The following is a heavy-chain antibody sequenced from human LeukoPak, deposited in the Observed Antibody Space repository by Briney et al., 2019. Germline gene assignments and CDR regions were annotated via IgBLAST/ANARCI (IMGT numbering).Heavy chain of an antibody. J-gene: IGHJ4*02. CDR2: ISSSSTYI. CDR3: AREPTTMIL. Sequence: PGGSLRLSCAASGLTFSLYSMNWVRQTPGKGLEWVSSISSSSTYIYYADSVKGRFTISRDNAKNSLYLQMNSLRAEDTAVYYCAREPTTMILWGQGTLVTVSS. V-gene: IGHV3-21*01. CDR1: GLTFSLYS. D-gene: IGHD3-22*01.